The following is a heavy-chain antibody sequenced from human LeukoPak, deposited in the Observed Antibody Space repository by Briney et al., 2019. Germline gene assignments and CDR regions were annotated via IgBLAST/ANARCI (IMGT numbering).Heavy chain of an antibody. CDR2: ISAYNGNT. Sequence: ASVKVSCKASGYTFTSYGISWVRQAPGQGLEWMGWISAYNGNTNYAQKLQGRVTMTTDTSTSTAYMELRSLRSDDTAVYYCASPLYYYDSSGYYHVYAFDIWGQGTMVTVSS. CDR1: GYTFTSYG. D-gene: IGHD3-22*01. CDR3: ASPLYYYDSSGYYHVYAFDI. V-gene: IGHV1-18*01. J-gene: IGHJ3*02.